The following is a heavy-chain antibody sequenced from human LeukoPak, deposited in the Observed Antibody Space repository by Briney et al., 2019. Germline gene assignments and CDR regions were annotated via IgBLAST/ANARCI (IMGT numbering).Heavy chain of an antibody. V-gene: IGHV4-59*01. CDR2: IYYSGST. J-gene: IGHJ3*02. CDR1: GDSISRYY. D-gene: IGHD5-24*01. CDR3: ARTPVEMATMDDAFDI. Sequence: PSETLSLTCTVSGDSISRYYWSWIRQPPGKGLEWIGYIYYSGSTNYNPSLKSRVTISVDTSKNQISLKLSSVTAADTAVYYCARTPVEMATMDDAFDIWGQGTMVTVSS.